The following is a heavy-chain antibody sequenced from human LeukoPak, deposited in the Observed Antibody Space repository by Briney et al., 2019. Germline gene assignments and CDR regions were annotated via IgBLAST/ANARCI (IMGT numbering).Heavy chain of an antibody. CDR3: ARVGVCVGGPDY. Sequence: GGSLRLSCAASGFTFSSYSMNWVRQAPGKGLEWVSSISSSSSYIYYADSVKGRFTISRDNSQNTLYLQMNSLRPEDTAVFYCARVGVCVGGPDYWGPGTLVTVSS. CDR2: ISSSSSYI. J-gene: IGHJ4*02. V-gene: IGHV3-21*01. CDR1: GFTFSSYS. D-gene: IGHD1-26*01.